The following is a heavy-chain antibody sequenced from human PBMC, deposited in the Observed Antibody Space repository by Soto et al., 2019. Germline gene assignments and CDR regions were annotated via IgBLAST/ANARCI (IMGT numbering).Heavy chain of an antibody. CDR3: ARDNYDSSGYYYGYPLY. CDR1: GYTFTSYG. Sequence: ASVKVSCKASGYTFTSYGISWVRQAPGQGLEWMGWISAYNGNTNYAQKLQGRVTMTTDTSTSTAYMELRSLRSDDMAVYYCARDNYDSSGYYYGYPLYWGQGTLVTVSS. J-gene: IGHJ4*02. CDR2: ISAYNGNT. D-gene: IGHD3-22*01. V-gene: IGHV1-18*03.